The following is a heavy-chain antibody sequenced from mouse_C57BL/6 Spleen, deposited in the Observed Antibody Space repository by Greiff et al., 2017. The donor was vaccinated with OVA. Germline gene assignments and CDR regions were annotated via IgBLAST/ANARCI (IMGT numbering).Heavy chain of an antibody. CDR2: IDPSDSYT. Sequence: QVQLKQPGAELVMPGASVKLSCKASGYTFTSYWMHWVKQRPGQGLEWIGEIDPSDSYTNYNQKFKGKSTLTVDKSSSTAYMQLSSLTSEDSAVYYCALITTVVNFDVWGTGTTVTVSS. V-gene: IGHV1-69*01. D-gene: IGHD1-1*01. CDR3: ALITTVVNFDV. CDR1: GYTFTSYW. J-gene: IGHJ1*03.